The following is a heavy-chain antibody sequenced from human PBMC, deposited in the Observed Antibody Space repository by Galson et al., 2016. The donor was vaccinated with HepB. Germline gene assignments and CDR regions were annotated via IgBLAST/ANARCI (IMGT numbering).Heavy chain of an antibody. V-gene: IGHV1-18*01. CDR2: ISGHNGDT. Sequence: SVKVSCKASGYIFDTSGISWVRQAPGQGLDWLGWISGHNGDTKYAQKFQGRVTMTTDSSTGTAYMHLRGLRTDDTAVYYCAWDRYFGSGPRFDHWGQGTVVSASS. J-gene: IGHJ4*02. CDR1: GYIFDTSG. D-gene: IGHD3-10*01. CDR3: AWDRYFGSGPRFDH.